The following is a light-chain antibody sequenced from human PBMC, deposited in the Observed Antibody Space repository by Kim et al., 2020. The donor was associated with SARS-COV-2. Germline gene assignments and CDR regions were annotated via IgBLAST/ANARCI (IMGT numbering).Light chain of an antibody. CDR3: AAWDDSLNGPV. J-gene: IGLJ3*02. CDR1: SSNIESNS. V-gene: IGLV1-44*01. Sequence: GKRVTVSCPRSSSNIESNSVNWYQRLPGTAPRLLIYSNNQRPSGVPDRFSGSKSGTSASLAISGLQSEDGADYYCAAWDDSLNGPVFGGWAKVTVL. CDR2: SNN.